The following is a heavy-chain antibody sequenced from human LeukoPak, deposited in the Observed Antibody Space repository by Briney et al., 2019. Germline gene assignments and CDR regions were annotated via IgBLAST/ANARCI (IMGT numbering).Heavy chain of an antibody. Sequence: TGGSLRLSCEASGFTFSTYSLSWVRQAPGKGLEWVSYISASSNTIYYADSVKGRFTISRDKARNSLYLQMNSLRVEDTAVYFCARGTFWFDFWGQGTLVTVSS. D-gene: IGHD1-1*01. V-gene: IGHV3-48*01. J-gene: IGHJ5*01. CDR2: ISASSNTI. CDR3: ARGTFWFDF. CDR1: GFTFSTYS.